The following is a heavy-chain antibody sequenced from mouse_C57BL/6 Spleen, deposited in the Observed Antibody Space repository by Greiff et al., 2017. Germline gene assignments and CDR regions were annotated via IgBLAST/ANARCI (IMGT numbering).Heavy chain of an antibody. CDR2: IDPSDSYT. CDR1: GYTFTSYW. CDR3: ARRRGITTVYFDV. J-gene: IGHJ1*03. D-gene: IGHD1-1*01. Sequence: QVHVKQPGAELVKPGASVKLSCKASGYTFTSYWMQWVKQRPGQGLEWIGEIDPSDSYTNYNQKFKGKATLTVDTSSSTAYMQLSSLTSEDSAVYYCARRRGITTVYFDVWGTGTTVTVSS. V-gene: IGHV1-50*01.